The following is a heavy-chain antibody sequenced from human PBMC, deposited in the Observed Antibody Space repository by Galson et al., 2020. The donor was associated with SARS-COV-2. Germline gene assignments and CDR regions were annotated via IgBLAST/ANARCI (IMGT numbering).Heavy chain of an antibody. CDR2: NSYEGSIK. J-gene: IGHJ4*02. V-gene: IGHV3-30*18. D-gene: IGHD1-26*01. CDR3: AKGATDFDY. CDR1: GFSLRNYG. Sequence: SLRLSCVASGFSLRNYGMHWVRQAPGKGLEWVAFNSYEGSIKYYVESVKGRFTISRDNSKNTLFLQMNSLKPDDTGVYYCAKGATDFDYWGQGTLVTVSS.